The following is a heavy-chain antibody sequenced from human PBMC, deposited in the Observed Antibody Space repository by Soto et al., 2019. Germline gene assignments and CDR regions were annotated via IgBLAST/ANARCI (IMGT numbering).Heavy chain of an antibody. CDR2: IWYDGSNK. J-gene: IGHJ4*02. V-gene: IGHV3-33*01. Sequence: GGSLRLSCAASGFTFSSYGMHWVRQAPGKGLEWVAVIWYDGSNKYYADSVKGRFTISRDNSKNTLYLQMTSLRAEDTAVYYCARSRRRSPKSSAPPGYGGQGTLVTVSS. CDR1: GFTFSSYG. CDR3: ARSRRRSPKSSAPPGY. D-gene: IGHD6-25*01.